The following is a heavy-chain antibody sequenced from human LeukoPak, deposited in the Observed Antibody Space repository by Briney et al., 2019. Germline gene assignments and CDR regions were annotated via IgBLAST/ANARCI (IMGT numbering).Heavy chain of an antibody. V-gene: IGHV4-39*07. CDR1: GGSISSSSYY. J-gene: IGHJ5*02. CDR3: ASRELGSWFDP. D-gene: IGHD1-26*01. CDR2: IYYSGST. Sequence: SETLSLTCTVSGGSISSSSYYRGWIRQPPGKGLEWIGSIYYSGSTYYNPSLKSRVTISVDTSKNQFSLKLSSVTAADTAVYYCASRELGSWFDPWGQGTLVTVSS.